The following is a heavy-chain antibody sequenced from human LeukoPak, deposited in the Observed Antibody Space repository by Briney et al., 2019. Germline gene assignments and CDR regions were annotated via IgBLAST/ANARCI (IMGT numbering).Heavy chain of an antibody. CDR2: INPNNGGT. V-gene: IGHV1-2*02. D-gene: IGHD3-3*01. Sequence: ASVKVSCKASGYTFTDYHMHWVRQAPGQGLEWMGWINPNNGGTKYAQEFEGRVTVTRDTSISTAYMEVGRLRSDDTAVYYCARGDAFWSASYRYWFDPWGLGTLVTVSS. J-gene: IGHJ5*02. CDR3: ARGDAFWSASYRYWFDP. CDR1: GYTFTDYH.